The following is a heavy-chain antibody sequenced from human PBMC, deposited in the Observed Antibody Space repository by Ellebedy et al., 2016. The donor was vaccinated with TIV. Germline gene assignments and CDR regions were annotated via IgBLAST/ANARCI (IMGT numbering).Heavy chain of an antibody. CDR3: VRGGGNAFDI. V-gene: IGHV4-39*07. CDR1: GGSISSSSFN. J-gene: IGHJ3*02. Sequence: MPSETLSLTCTVSGGSISSSSFNWGWIRQPPGKGLEWIGTIWHTGTSWYNTSLESPLTVSVDTSKNQFSMKLSSLSAADTALYYCVRGGGNAFDIWGQGTKVTVSS. CDR2: IWHTGTS. D-gene: IGHD3-16*01.